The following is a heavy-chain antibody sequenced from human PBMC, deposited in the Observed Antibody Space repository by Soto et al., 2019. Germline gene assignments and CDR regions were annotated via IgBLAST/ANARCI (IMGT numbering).Heavy chain of an antibody. Sequence: GGSLRLSCAASGFTFSNAWMNWVRQAPGKGLEWVGRIKSKTDGGTTDYAAPVKGRLHILRNDSKKTLYLQMNSLKTRETAVYYCTTDNPSAAVSRYFDWLELAFDYWGQGTLVTVSS. CDR1: GFTFSNAW. V-gene: IGHV3-15*07. CDR2: IKSKTDGGTT. CDR3: TTDNPSAAVSRYFDWLELAFDY. D-gene: IGHD3-9*01. J-gene: IGHJ4*02.